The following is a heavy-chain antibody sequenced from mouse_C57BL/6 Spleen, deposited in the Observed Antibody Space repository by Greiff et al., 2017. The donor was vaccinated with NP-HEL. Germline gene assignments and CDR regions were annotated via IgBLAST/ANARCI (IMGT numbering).Heavy chain of an antibody. CDR3: AREGSGWFAY. CDR1: GYTFTDYN. CDR2: INPNNGGT. Sequence: EVQLQQSGPELVKPGASVKIPCKASGYTFTDYNMDWVKQSHGKSLEWIGDINPNNGGTIYNQKFKGKATLTVDKTSSTAYMELRSLTSEDTAVYYFAREGSGWFAYWVQGTLVTVSA. V-gene: IGHV1-18*01. D-gene: IGHD3-1*01. J-gene: IGHJ3*01.